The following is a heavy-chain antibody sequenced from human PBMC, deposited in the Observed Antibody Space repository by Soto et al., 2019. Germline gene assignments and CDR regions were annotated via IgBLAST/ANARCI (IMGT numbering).Heavy chain of an antibody. CDR2: MNPNSGNT. CDR3: ARGRLGYCSGGSCYSEYYYYYMDV. V-gene: IGHV1-8*01. Sequence: ASVKVSCKASGYTFTSYDINWVRQATGQGLEWMGWMNPNSGNTGYAQKFQGRVTMTRNTSISTAYMELSSLRSEDTAVYYCARGRLGYCSGGSCYSEYYYYYMDVWGKGTTVTSP. CDR1: GYTFTSYD. J-gene: IGHJ6*03. D-gene: IGHD2-15*01.